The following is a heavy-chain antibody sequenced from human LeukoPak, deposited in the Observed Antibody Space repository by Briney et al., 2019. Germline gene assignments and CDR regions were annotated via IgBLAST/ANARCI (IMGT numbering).Heavy chain of an antibody. CDR2: IYYSGST. CDR1: GDSTTTSTYY. D-gene: IGHD3-22*01. Sequence: PSETLSLSCTVSGDSTTTSTYYWGRIRQPPGKGLEWIGNIYYSGSTYYNPSLKSRVTISVDTSKNQFSLWLSSVTAADTAVYYCARLETYDSTLDYWGQGTLVTVSS. CDR3: ARLETYDSTLDY. J-gene: IGHJ4*02. V-gene: IGHV4-39*01.